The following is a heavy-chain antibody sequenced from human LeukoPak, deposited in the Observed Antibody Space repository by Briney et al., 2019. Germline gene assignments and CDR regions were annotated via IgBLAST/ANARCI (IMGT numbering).Heavy chain of an antibody. Sequence: ASVKVSCKAFGYTFTSYDINWVRQATGQGLEWMGWMNPNSGNTGYAQKFQGRVTMTRNTSISTAYMELSSLRSEDTAVYYCARVPYHYDSSGYYGPHTYYYYYYMDVWGKGTTVTVSS. CDR1: GYTFTSYD. D-gene: IGHD3-22*01. CDR3: ARVPYHYDSSGYYGPHTYYYYYYMDV. V-gene: IGHV1-8*01. CDR2: MNPNSGNT. J-gene: IGHJ6*03.